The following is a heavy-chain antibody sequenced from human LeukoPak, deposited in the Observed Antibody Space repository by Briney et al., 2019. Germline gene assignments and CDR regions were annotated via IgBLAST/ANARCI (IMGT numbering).Heavy chain of an antibody. J-gene: IGHJ3*02. CDR3: ARGGPIVVVSGAFDI. CDR2: ISSSSSYI. CDR1: GFTFSSYS. Sequence: GGSLRLSCAASGFTFSSYSMNWVRQAPGEGLEWVSSISSSSSYIYYADSVKGRFTISRDNAKNSLYLQMNSLRAEDTAVYYCARGGPIVVVSGAFDIWGQGTMVTVSS. D-gene: IGHD3-22*01. V-gene: IGHV3-21*01.